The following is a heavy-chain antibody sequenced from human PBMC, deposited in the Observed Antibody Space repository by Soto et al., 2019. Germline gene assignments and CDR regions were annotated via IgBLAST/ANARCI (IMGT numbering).Heavy chain of an antibody. CDR3: ARDLITMIVVAPFDP. CDR1: GYTFTSYG. D-gene: IGHD3-22*01. CDR2: ISAYNGNT. J-gene: IGHJ5*02. Sequence: GALVKVSCKASGYTFTSYGISWVRQAPGQGLEWMGWISAYNGNTNYAQKLQGRVTMTTDTSTSTAYMELRSLRSDDTAVYYCARDLITMIVVAPFDPWGQGTLVTVSS. V-gene: IGHV1-18*01.